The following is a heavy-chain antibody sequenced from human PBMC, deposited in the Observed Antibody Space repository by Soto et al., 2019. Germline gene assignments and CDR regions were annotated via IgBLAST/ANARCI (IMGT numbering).Heavy chain of an antibody. V-gene: IGHV4-30-4*01. J-gene: IGHJ5*02. D-gene: IGHD3-16*02. CDR1: GVSINSGDYY. CDR2: IYYTGST. CDR3: AGSDRYPGWFDP. Sequence: VQLQESGPGLVKPSQTLSLTCTVSGVSINSGDYYWSWIRQPPGKGLEWIGYIYYTGSTYSNPSLKSRVTISLDTSNSEFSLRLDSVTAADTAIYYCAGSDRYPGWFDPWGQGTLVTVSS.